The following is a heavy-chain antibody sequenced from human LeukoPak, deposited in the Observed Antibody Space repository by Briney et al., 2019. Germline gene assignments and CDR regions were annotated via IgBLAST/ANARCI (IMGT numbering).Heavy chain of an antibody. CDR3: ARDQGIGGYSYGYNFDY. Sequence: GASVKVSCKTSAYTFTAYHMHWVRQAPGQGLEWMGWINPNSGGTNYAQKFQGRVIMTRDTSISTAYMELSRLTSDDTAVYYCARDQGIGGYSYGYNFDYWGQGTLVTVSS. CDR2: INPNSGGT. D-gene: IGHD5-18*01. J-gene: IGHJ4*02. V-gene: IGHV1-2*02. CDR1: AYTFTAYH.